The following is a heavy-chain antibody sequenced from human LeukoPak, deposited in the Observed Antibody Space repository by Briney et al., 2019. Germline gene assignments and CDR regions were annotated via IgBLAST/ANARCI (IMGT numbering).Heavy chain of an antibody. CDR2: IYSGGST. V-gene: IGHV3-66*01. CDR1: GFTVSSNY. CDR3: ARDRQGPYYYYMDV. Sequence: PGGSLRLSCAASGFTVSSNYMSWVRQAPGKGLEWVSVIYSGGSTYYADSVKGRFTISRDNSKNTLYLQMNSLRAEDTALYYCARDRQGPYYYYMDVWGKGTTVTISS. J-gene: IGHJ6*03.